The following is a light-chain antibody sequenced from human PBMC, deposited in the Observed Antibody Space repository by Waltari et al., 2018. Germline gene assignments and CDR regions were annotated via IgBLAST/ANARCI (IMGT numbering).Light chain of an antibody. CDR3: ATWDDSLNGRV. CDR2: ANY. Sequence: QSVLTQPPLASGTPVQRVTISCSGYSSNIGINTVTWYQQLPGTAPKLLIYANYHRPSGVPDRFSASKSDTSASLAISWLQSEDEADYFCATWDDSLNGRVFGGGTKLAVL. V-gene: IGLV1-44*01. CDR1: SSNIGINT. J-gene: IGLJ3*02.